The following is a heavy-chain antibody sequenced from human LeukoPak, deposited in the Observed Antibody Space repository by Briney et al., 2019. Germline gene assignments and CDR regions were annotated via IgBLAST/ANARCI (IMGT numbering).Heavy chain of an antibody. CDR1: GFTFSSYA. V-gene: IGHV3-64D*06. J-gene: IGHJ4*02. CDR3: VKDAYGDASGWFYFGY. Sequence: GGSLRLSCSASGFTFSSYAMYWVRQAPGKGLESVSAISRNGDSTYYADSLKDRFTISRDNSKNTLYLQMSSLRAEDTAVYYCVKDAYGDASGWFYFGYWGQGTLVTVSS. D-gene: IGHD6-19*01. CDR2: ISRNGDST.